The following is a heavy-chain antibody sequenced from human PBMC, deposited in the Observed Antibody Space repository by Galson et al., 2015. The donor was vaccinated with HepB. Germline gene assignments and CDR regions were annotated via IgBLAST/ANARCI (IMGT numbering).Heavy chain of an antibody. J-gene: IGHJ3*01. V-gene: IGHV3-30-3*01. D-gene: IGHD1-26*01. CDR2: ISYDGSNK. CDR1: GFTFHSYA. CDR3: ARSMAATRGAFNL. Sequence: SRRLSGAASGFTFHSYAMNWVRQAPGKGLEWVAVISYDGSNKWYEDSVKGRCTISRDNSQNTLYLQMDSLRAEDTAVYYCARSMAATRGAFNLWGQGTVVTVSS.